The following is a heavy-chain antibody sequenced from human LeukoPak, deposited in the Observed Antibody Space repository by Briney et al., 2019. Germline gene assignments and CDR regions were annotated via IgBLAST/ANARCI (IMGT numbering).Heavy chain of an antibody. V-gene: IGHV4-34*01. CDR3: ARAFSYYDSSGYYVD. CDR2: INHSGST. D-gene: IGHD3-22*01. J-gene: IGHJ4*02. CDR1: GGSFSGYY. Sequence: SETLSLTCAVYGGSFSGYYWSWIRQPPRKGLEWIGEINHSGSTNYNPSLKSRVTISVDTSKNQFSLKLSSVTAADTAVYYCARAFSYYDSSGYYVDWGQGTLVTVSS.